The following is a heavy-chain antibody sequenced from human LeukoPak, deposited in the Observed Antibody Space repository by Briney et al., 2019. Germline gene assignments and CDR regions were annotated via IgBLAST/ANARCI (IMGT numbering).Heavy chain of an antibody. CDR1: GDSISSTNYY. Sequence: SETLSLTCSVSGDSISSTNYYWGWIRQSPGKGLQWIGSISYSGSSYYNPSLKSRLTISIDSPRNQLFLKLSSVTAADTAVYFCVVIVPDDAFDIWGQETMVTVSA. D-gene: IGHD3-22*01. J-gene: IGHJ3*02. V-gene: IGHV4-39*01. CDR2: ISYSGSS. CDR3: VVIVPDDAFDI.